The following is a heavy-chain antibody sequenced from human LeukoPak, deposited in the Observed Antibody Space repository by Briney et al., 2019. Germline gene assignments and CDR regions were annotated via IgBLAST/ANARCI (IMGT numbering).Heavy chain of an antibody. CDR1: DYTFTNYG. J-gene: IGHJ6*02. CDR3: ARLGYCSSTSCSSYYYYNGMDV. CDR2: ISAYNGNT. D-gene: IGHD2-2*01. V-gene: IGHV1-18*01. Sequence: GASVKVSCKASDYTFTNYGISWVRQAPGQGLEWMGWISAYNGNTNSAQKPQDRVTMTTDTSTSTAYMELRSLRSDDTAVYYCARLGYCSSTSCSSYYYYNGMDVWGQGTTVTVSS.